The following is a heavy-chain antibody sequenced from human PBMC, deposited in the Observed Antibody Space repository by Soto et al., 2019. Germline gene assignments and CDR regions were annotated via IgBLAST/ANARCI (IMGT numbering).Heavy chain of an antibody. CDR2: IVGFSGNT. Sequence: ASVKVSCKASGFSFSRSAVHWVRQARGQGLEWIGWIVGFSGNTNYAQRVHQRLSFTRDLSTSTVYMELYNLTSDDTAIYFCAADNSGYLYSAFDIWGQGTAVTVSS. J-gene: IGHJ3*02. V-gene: IGHV1-58*01. CDR3: AADNSGYLYSAFDI. CDR1: GFSFSRSA. D-gene: IGHD3-22*01.